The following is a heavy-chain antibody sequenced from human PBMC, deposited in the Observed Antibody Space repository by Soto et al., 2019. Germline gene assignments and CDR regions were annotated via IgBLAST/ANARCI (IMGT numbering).Heavy chain of an antibody. CDR2: INPNSGDT. J-gene: IGHJ4*02. CDR1: GYTFSDFY. V-gene: IGHV1-2*04. D-gene: IGHD2-21*02. Sequence: ASVKVSCKASGYTFSDFYISWVRQAPGQGLEWMGWINPNSGDTNYAQKFKGWVTMTRDTSINTAYMELTRLGPDDTAMYFCATSGRRSCGDDCYLDYWGQGSPVTVSS. CDR3: ATSGRRSCGDDCYLDY.